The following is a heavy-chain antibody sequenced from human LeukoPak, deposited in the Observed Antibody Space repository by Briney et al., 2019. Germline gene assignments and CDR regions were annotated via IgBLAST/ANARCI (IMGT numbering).Heavy chain of an antibody. Sequence: PGGSLRLSCVASGFTFTRSAIHWVRQAPGKGLEWVAFIQYDGDNKYYADSVKGRFTISRDDSQNTLYLQMNSLTVEDTAVYYCAKRWDSTWSYFDLWGQGTLVIVSS. CDR1: GFTFTRSA. D-gene: IGHD1-26*01. V-gene: IGHV3-30*02. CDR3: AKRWDSTWSYFDL. CDR2: IQYDGDNK. J-gene: IGHJ4*02.